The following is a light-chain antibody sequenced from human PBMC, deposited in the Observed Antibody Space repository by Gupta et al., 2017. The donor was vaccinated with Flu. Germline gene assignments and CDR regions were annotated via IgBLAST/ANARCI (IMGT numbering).Light chain of an antibody. Sequence: VIPGEPASISCRSSQSLLHSSGYTYLDWYVQKPGQSPQLLIYRVSSRASGVPDRFSGSGSDTDFTLKISRVEASDVGVYYCMQALQMPLTFGGGTKVEIK. CDR3: MQALQMPLT. CDR2: RVS. CDR1: QSLLHSSGYTY. J-gene: IGKJ4*01. V-gene: IGKV2-28*01.